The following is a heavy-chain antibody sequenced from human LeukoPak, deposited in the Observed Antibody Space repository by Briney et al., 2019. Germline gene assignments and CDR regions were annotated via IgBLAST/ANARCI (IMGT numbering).Heavy chain of an antibody. Sequence: QPGRSLRLSCAASGFTFDDYAMHWVRQAPGKGLEWVSGISWNSGSIGYADSVKGRFTISRDNAKNSLYLQMNSLRAEDTALYYCAKDYYDSSGYYYMSAFDIWGQGTMVTVSS. CDR2: ISWNSGSI. D-gene: IGHD3-22*01. J-gene: IGHJ3*02. V-gene: IGHV3-9*01. CDR3: AKDYYDSSGYYYMSAFDI. CDR1: GFTFDDYA.